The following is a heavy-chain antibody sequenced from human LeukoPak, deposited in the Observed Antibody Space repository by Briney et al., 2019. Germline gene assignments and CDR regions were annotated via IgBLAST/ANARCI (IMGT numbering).Heavy chain of an antibody. CDR1: GFTLGDFW. J-gene: IGHJ4*02. CDR2: INQVGDSL. CDR3: AREFVVEPRSSFDH. D-gene: IGHD2-21*01. Sequence: GGSLRLSCAASGFTLGDFWMSWVRQAPGKGLEWVANINQVGDSLSYVTSVRGRFTISRDNAKNALFLQMSSLRAEDTAIYYCAREFVVEPRSSFDHWGQGTLVTVSS. V-gene: IGHV3-7*03.